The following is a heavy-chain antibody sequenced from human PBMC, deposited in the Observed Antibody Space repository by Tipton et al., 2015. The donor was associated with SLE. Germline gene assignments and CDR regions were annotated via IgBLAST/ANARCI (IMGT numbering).Heavy chain of an antibody. V-gene: IGHV4-59*01. D-gene: IGHD1-26*01. J-gene: IGHJ2*01. CDR3: ARGGSGNFDL. Sequence: PGLVKPSETLSLTCTVSGGSISGYYWSWIRQPPGKGLEWIGYIYYSGGPNYSPSLKSRVTISEDTSKNQFSLKLSSVTAADTAVYYCARGGSGNFDLWGRGTLVTVSS. CDR2: IYYSGGP. CDR1: GGSISGYY.